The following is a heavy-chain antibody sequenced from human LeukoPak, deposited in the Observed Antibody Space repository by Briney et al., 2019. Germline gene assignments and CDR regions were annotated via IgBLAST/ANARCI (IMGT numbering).Heavy chain of an antibody. CDR1: GFTFGYYA. CDR2: IRSKAYGGTT. D-gene: IGHD2-21*02. Sequence: GRSLRLSCTASGFTFGYYAMSWVRQAPGKGLEWVGFIRSKAYGGTTEYAASVKGRFTISRDDSKSIAYLQMNSLKTEDTAVYYCTRSRIVVVTAVSDAFDMWGQGTMVTVSS. CDR3: TRSRIVVVTAVSDAFDM. J-gene: IGHJ3*02. V-gene: IGHV3-49*04.